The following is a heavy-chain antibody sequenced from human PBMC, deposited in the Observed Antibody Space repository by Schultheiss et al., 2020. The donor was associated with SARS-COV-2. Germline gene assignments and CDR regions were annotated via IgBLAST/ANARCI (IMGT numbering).Heavy chain of an antibody. V-gene: IGHV4-61*02. Sequence: SETLSLTCTVSGGSISSSSYYWSWIRQPAGKGLEWIGRIYTSGSTNYNPSLKSRVTISVDTSKNQFSLKLSSVTAADTAVYYCARRSRGLNWFDPWGQGILVTVSS. D-gene: IGHD1-26*01. CDR1: GGSISSSSYY. CDR3: ARRSRGLNWFDP. J-gene: IGHJ5*02. CDR2: IYTSGST.